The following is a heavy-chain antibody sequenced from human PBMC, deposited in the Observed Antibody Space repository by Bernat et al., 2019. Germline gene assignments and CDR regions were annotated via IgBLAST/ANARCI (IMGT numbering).Heavy chain of an antibody. Sequence: EVQLLESGGGLVQPGGSLRLSCAASGFIFSSYAMSWVRQAPGKGLEWVSAISGSGGSTYYADSVKGRFTISRDNSKNTLYLQMNSLRAEDTAVYYCARRGDYDILTGYFYWGQGTLVTVSS. CDR1: GFIFSSYA. D-gene: IGHD3-9*01. CDR3: ARRGDYDILTGYFY. V-gene: IGHV3-23*01. CDR2: ISGSGGST. J-gene: IGHJ4*02.